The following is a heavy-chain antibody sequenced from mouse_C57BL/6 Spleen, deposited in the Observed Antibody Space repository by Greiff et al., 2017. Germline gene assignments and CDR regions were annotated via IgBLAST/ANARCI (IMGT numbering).Heavy chain of an antibody. Sequence: VQLQQPGAELVKPGASVKLSCKASGYTFTSYWMQWVKQRPGQGLEWIGEIDPSDSYTNYNQKFKGKATLTVDQSSSTAYMQLSSLTSEDSAVYYCASNWDYWGQGTTLTVSS. CDR3: ASNWDY. CDR2: IDPSDSYT. V-gene: IGHV1-50*01. J-gene: IGHJ2*01. D-gene: IGHD4-1*01. CDR1: GYTFTSYW.